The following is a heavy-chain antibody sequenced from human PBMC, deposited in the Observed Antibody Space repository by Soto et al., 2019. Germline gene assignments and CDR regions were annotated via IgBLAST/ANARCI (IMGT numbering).Heavy chain of an antibody. D-gene: IGHD2-15*01. CDR2: ISAYNGNT. CDR1: GYSFTSYG. CDR3: ARVVVAATLGGTPDY. J-gene: IGHJ4*02. Sequence: ASVKVSCKASGYSFTSYGISWVRQAPGQGLEWMGWISAYNGNTNYAQKLQGRVTMTTDTSTSTAYMELRSLRSDDTAVYYCARVVVAATLGGTPDYWGQGTLVTVSS. V-gene: IGHV1-18*01.